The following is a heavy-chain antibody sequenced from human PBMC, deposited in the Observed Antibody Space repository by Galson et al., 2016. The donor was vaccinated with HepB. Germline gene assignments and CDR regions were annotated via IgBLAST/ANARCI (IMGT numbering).Heavy chain of an antibody. J-gene: IGHJ6*02. CDR3: ARDVLRFFGGGHYDNGMDV. CDR1: GYTLTSYG. D-gene: IGHD3-3*01. V-gene: IGHV1-18*01. CDR2: INTYNGNT. Sequence: SVKVSCKASGYTLTSYGISWVRQAPGQGLEWMGWINTYNGNTNYAQKLQGRVTMTTDTSTSTAYMELRSLRADDTAVDYCARDVLRFFGGGHYDNGMDVWGQGTTVTVSS.